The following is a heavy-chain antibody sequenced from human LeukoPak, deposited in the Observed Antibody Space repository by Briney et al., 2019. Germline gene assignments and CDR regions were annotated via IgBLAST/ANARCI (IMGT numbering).Heavy chain of an antibody. J-gene: IGHJ4*02. CDR3: ARPLSYCGADCYRDGLDH. CDR1: GFTFETYS. Sequence: GGSLRLSCAASGFTFETYSMHWVRQAPGKGLEWVSYISASRTTIFYAASVKGRFTISRDNAKNSLYLQMNSLRTEDTAVYYCARPLSYCGADCYRDGLDHWGRGTLVTVSS. V-gene: IGHV3-48*04. CDR2: ISASRTTI. D-gene: IGHD2-21*02.